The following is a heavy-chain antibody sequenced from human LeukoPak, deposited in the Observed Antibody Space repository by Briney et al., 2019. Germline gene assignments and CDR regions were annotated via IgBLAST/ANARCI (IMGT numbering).Heavy chain of an antibody. CDR2: INTNTGNP. V-gene: IGHV7-4-1*02. Sequence: ASVKVSCKASGYIFTNYAINWMRQAPGQGLEWMGWINTNTGNPTYAQGFTGRFVFSLDTSVSTAYLQISSLKAEDTAVYYCARDTYSSSWYWYGLDVWGQGTTVTVSS. J-gene: IGHJ6*02. D-gene: IGHD6-13*01. CDR3: ARDTYSSSWYWYGLDV. CDR1: GYIFTNYA.